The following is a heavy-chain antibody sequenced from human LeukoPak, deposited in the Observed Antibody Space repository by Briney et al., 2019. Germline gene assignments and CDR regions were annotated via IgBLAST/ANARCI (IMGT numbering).Heavy chain of an antibody. CDR3: ARGDYGSGSYYMLGFDY. V-gene: IGHV3-7*01. D-gene: IGHD3-10*01. CDR1: GFTFSSYW. CDR2: IKQDGSEK. J-gene: IGHJ4*02. Sequence: GGSLRLSCAASGFTFSSYWMSWVRQAPGKGLEWVANIKQDGSEKYYVDSVKGRFTISRDNAKNSLYLQMNSLRAEDTAVYYCARGDYGSGSYYMLGFDYWGQGTLVTVSS.